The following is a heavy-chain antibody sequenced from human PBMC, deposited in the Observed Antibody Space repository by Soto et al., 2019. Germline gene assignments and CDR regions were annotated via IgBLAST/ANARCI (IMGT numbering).Heavy chain of an antibody. V-gene: IGHV3-15*01. CDR2: IKTKPDDGTI. CDR1: GLIFSDVW. J-gene: IGHJ4*02. CDR3: TTSNLGVDF. Sequence: GGSLRLSCAASGLIFSDVWMIWVRQAPGKGLEWVGRIKTKPDDGTIDYAAPVRGRFTISRDDSKNTLYLQMTSLTPDDTGVYYCTTSNLGVDFWGPGTMVTVSS. D-gene: IGHD1-1*01.